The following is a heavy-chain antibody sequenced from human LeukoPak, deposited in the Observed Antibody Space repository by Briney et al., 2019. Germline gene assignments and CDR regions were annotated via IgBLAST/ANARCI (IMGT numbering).Heavy chain of an antibody. CDR2: IWYDGSNK. J-gene: IGHJ5*02. CDR3: ARESEGRFDP. CDR1: GFTFSSYG. Sequence: SGGSLRLSCAASGFTFSSYGMHWVRKAPGKGLEWVAVIWYDGSNKYYADSVKGRFTISRDNSKNTLYLQMNSLRAEDTAVYYCARESEGRFDPWGQGTLVTVSS. D-gene: IGHD1-14*01. V-gene: IGHV3-33*01.